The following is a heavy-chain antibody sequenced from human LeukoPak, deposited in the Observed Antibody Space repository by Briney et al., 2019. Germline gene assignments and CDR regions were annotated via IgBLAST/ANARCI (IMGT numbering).Heavy chain of an antibody. V-gene: IGHV1-3*01. CDR1: GYTFTSYA. Sequence: ASVKVSCKASGYTFTSYAMHWVRQAPGQRLEWMGWINAGNGNTKYSQKFQGRVTITRDTSASTAYVELSSLRSEDTAVYYCARDRYSSGWYNLDYWGQGTLVTVSS. CDR3: ARDRYSSGWYNLDY. J-gene: IGHJ4*02. CDR2: INAGNGNT. D-gene: IGHD6-19*01.